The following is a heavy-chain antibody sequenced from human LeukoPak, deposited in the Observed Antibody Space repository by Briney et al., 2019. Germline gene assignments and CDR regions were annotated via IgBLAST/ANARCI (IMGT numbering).Heavy chain of an antibody. CDR2: TYYRSTWYN. V-gene: IGHV6-1*01. J-gene: IGHJ5*02. Sequence: SQTLSLTCAISGDSVSSNSVTWNWIRQSPSRGLEWLGRTYYRSTWYNDYAVTVRGRITVNPDTSKNQFSLHLNSVTPEDTAVYYCARRLTQYDCFDPWGQGILVTVSS. CDR3: ARRLTQYDCFDP. D-gene: IGHD2-2*01. CDR1: GDSVSSNSVT.